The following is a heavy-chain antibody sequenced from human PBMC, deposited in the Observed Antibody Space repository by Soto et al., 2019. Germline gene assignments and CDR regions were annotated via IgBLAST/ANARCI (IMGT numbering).Heavy chain of an antibody. Sequence: PSETLSLTCTVSGGSISSYYWSWIRQPPGKGLEWIGYIYYSGSTNYNPSLKSRVTISIDTSKSQFSLKLSSVTAADTAIYYCARTGGRLPKTYYFDYWGQGTLVTVSS. V-gene: IGHV4-59*08. CDR3: ARTGGRLPKTYYFDY. CDR2: IYYSGST. J-gene: IGHJ4*02. D-gene: IGHD5-12*01. CDR1: GGSISSYY.